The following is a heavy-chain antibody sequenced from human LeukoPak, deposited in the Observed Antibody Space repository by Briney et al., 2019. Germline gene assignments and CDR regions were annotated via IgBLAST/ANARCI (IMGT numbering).Heavy chain of an antibody. V-gene: IGHV4-59*01. CDR2: IYHSGST. J-gene: IGHJ4*02. D-gene: IGHD2-21*01. Sequence: SETLSLTCTVSGGSISNYYWGWIRQPPGKGLEWIGYIYHSGSTNYNPSLKSRVTISVDTSKNQFSLKLSSVTAADTAVYYCARDLCVGVTCYVIHFWGQGTLVTVSS. CDR3: ARDLCVGVTCYVIHF. CDR1: GGSISNYY.